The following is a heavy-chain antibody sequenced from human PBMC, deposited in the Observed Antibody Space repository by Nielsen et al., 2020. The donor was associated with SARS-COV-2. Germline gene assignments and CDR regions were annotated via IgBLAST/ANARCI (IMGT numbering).Heavy chain of an antibody. CDR2: IYSGGSST. Sequence: GESLKISCAASGFTVSSNYMSWVRQAPGKGLEWVSVIYSGGSSTYYADSVKGRFTISRDNSKNTLYLQMNSLRAEDTAVYFCTRVRVGDFYGSDYWGQGTRVTVSS. D-gene: IGHD3-10*01. J-gene: IGHJ4*02. V-gene: IGHV3-23*03. CDR1: GFTVSSNY. CDR3: TRVRVGDFYGSDY.